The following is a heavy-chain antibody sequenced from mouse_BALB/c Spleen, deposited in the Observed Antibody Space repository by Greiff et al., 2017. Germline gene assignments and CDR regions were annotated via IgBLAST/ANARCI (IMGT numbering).Heavy chain of an antibody. V-gene: IGHV1-80*01. CDR2: IYPGDGDT. CDR1: GYAFSSYW. J-gene: IGHJ4*01. Sequence: VQLQQSGAELVRPGSSVKISCKASGYAFSSYWMNWVKQRPGQGLEWIGQIYPGDGDTNYNGKFKGKATLTADKSSSTAYMQLSSLTSEDSAVYYCARANDYVAMDYWGQGTSVTVSS. CDR3: ARANDYVAMDY.